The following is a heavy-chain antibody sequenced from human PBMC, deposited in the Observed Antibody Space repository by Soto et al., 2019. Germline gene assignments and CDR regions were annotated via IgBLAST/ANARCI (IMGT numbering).Heavy chain of an antibody. Sequence: APVKVSCKASGYTFTSYGISWVRQAPGQGLEWMGWISAYNGNTNYAQKFQDRVTITRDRSMSTAYMELSSLRSEDTAMYYCAGSLTYYYDSSGPDEPFDIWGQGTMVTVSS. D-gene: IGHD3-22*01. CDR3: AGSLTYYYDSSGPDEPFDI. V-gene: IGHV1-18*01. CDR2: ISAYNGNT. CDR1: GYTFTSYG. J-gene: IGHJ3*02.